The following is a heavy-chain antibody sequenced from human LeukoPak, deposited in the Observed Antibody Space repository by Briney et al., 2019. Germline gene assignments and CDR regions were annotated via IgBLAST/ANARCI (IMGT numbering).Heavy chain of an antibody. CDR3: TTGELN. CDR1: GFTFTNAW. CDR2: IKGKTDAGTI. Sequence: GGSPRLSCAASGFTFTNAWMTWVRQAPGKGLEWVGRIKGKTDAGTIDYAAPVKGRFTISRDDSKNTLYLQLSSLKTDDTAVYYCTTGELNWGQGTLVTVSS. D-gene: IGHD2-21*01. J-gene: IGHJ4*02. V-gene: IGHV3-15*01.